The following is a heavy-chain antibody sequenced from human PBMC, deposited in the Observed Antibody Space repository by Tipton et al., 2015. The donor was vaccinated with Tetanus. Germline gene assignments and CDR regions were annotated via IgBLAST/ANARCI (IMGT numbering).Heavy chain of an antibody. CDR3: AREQGYFDY. CDR2: IIPSLDTA. J-gene: IGHJ4*02. Sequence: QSGPEVKKPGSSVRVSCKASGGTFNSSAITWVRQAPGQGLEWMGRIIPSLDTADYSSKFQGRVTVTADKSTTTAYMELSSLRSDDTAVYFCAREQGYFDYWGQGTLVTVSS. V-gene: IGHV1-69*04. CDR1: GGTFNSSA.